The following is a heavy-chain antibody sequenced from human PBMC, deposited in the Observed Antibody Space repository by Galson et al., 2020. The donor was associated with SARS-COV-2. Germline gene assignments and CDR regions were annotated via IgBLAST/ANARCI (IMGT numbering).Heavy chain of an antibody. CDR2: IIPILGIA. V-gene: IGHV1-69*04. CDR1: GGTFSSYA. CDR3: ASKPGGSSPFDP. D-gene: IGHD6-13*01. Sequence: SGASVKVSCKASGGTFSSYAISWVRQAPGQGLEWMGRIIPILGIANYAQKFQGRVTITADKSTSTAYMELSSLRSEDTAVYYCASKPGGSSPFDPWGQGTLVTVSS. J-gene: IGHJ5*02.